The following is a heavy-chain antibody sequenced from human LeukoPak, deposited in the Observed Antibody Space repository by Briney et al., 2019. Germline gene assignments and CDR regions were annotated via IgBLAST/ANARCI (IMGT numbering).Heavy chain of an antibody. V-gene: IGHV3-64*01. J-gene: IGHJ4*02. D-gene: IGHD6-13*01. CDR1: GFTFSTYA. CDR3: ARQAAGVVY. Sequence: GGSLRLSCAASGFTFSTYAIHWVRQAPGKGLEYVSGISGNGGSTYYANSVKGRFTISRDNFKNTLYLQMGSLRVEDMAVYYCARQAAGVVYWGQGTLVTVSS. CDR2: ISGNGGST.